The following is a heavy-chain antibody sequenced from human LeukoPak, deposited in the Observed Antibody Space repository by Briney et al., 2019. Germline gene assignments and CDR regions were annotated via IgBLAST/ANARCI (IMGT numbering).Heavy chain of an antibody. CDR3: ARDRSGYMYWFDP. Sequence: ASVKVSCKASGGTFSSYAISWVRQAPGQGLEWMGGIIPILGTANYAQKFQGRVTITADESTSTAYMELSSLRSEDTAVYYCARDRSGYMYWFDPWGQGTLVTVSS. J-gene: IGHJ5*02. V-gene: IGHV1-69*13. CDR2: IIPILGTA. D-gene: IGHD5-18*01. CDR1: GGTFSSYA.